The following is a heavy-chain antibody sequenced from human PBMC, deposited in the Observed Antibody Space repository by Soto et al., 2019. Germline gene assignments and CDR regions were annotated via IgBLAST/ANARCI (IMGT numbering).Heavy chain of an antibody. D-gene: IGHD6-19*01. CDR2: ISSSGSTI. V-gene: IGHV3-11*01. Sequence: PGGSLRLSCAASGFTFSDYYMSWIRQAPGKGLEWVSYISSSGSTIYYADSVKGRFTISRDNAKNSLYLQMNSLGAEDTAVYYCARGQQWLVSQPNYWGQGTLVTVSS. J-gene: IGHJ4*02. CDR3: ARGQQWLVSQPNY. CDR1: GFTFSDYY.